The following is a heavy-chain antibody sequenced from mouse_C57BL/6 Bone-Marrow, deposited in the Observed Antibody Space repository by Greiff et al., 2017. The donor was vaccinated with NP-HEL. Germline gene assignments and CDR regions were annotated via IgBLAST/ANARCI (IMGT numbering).Heavy chain of an antibody. CDR2: ISYDGSN. CDR1: GYSITSGYY. V-gene: IGHV3-6*01. J-gene: IGHJ2*01. CDR3: ARGYSNLDY. Sequence: EVQLVESGPGLVKPSQSLSLTCSVTGYSITSGYYWNWIRQFPGNKLEWMGYISYDGSNNYNPSLKNRISITRDTSKNQFFLKLNSVTTEDTATYYCARGYSNLDYWGQGTTLTVSS. D-gene: IGHD2-5*01.